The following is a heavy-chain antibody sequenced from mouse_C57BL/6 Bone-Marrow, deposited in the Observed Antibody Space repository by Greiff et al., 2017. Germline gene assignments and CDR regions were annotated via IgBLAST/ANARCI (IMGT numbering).Heavy chain of an antibody. CDR3: ARKDYGSSYNFDY. V-gene: IGHV1-61*01. D-gene: IGHD1-1*01. CDR1: GYTFTSYW. J-gene: IGHJ2*01. CDR2: IYPSDSET. Sequence: QVHVKQPGAELVRPGSSVKLSCKASGYTFTSYWMDWVKQRPGQGLEWIGNIYPSDSETHYNQKFKDKATLTVDKSSSTAYMQLSSLTSEDSAVYYCARKDYGSSYNFDYWGQGTTLTVSS.